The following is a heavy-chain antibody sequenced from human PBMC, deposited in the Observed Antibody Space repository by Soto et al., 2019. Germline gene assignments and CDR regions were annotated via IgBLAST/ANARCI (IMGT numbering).Heavy chain of an antibody. CDR1: GLSVTTRGRS. CDR2: IT. D-gene: IGHD6-25*01. V-gene: IGHV2-5*01. J-gene: IGHJ4*02. CDR3: TLRQDTSSGPIY. Sequence: SGPTLVNPTHALRLTCTGCGLSVTTRGRSWGWMGQPPGKAPEWLALITQYSPSLQSRVTFTEETSKNQVGRTQTKMDPVDTATYYCTLRQDTSSGPIYWGQGLMVLVSS.